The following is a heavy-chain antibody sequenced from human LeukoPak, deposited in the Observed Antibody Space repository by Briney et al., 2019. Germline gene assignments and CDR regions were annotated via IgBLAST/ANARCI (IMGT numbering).Heavy chain of an antibody. CDR1: GFTFSSYT. D-gene: IGHD3-22*01. J-gene: IGHJ5*02. CDR3: AKDPYYDSSGYYDH. CDR2: ISGIDGST. Sequence: PGGSLRLSCAAAGFTFSSYTMGWVRQAPGEGPEWVSAISGIDGSTHYAESVKGRFTVSRDNSKSTLYLQMNSLRAEDTAVYYCAKDPYYDSSGYYDHWGQGTLVTVSS. V-gene: IGHV3-23*01.